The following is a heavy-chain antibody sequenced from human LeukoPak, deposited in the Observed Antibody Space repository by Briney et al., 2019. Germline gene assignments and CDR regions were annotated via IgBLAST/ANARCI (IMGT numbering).Heavy chain of an antibody. D-gene: IGHD5-12*01. CDR1: GFTLSSYG. CDR3: AKGLWLRFRALTYGMDV. V-gene: IGHV3-30*18. Sequence: GGSLRLSCAASGFTLSSYGMHWVRQAPGKGLEWVAVISYDGSNKYYADSVKGRFTISRDNSKNTLYLQMNSLRAEDTAVYYCAKGLWLRFRALTYGMDVWGQGTTVTVSS. CDR2: ISYDGSNK. J-gene: IGHJ6*02.